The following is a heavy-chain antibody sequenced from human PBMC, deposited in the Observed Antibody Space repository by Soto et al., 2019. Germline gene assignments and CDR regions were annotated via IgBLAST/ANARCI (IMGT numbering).Heavy chain of an antibody. Sequence: ASETLSLTCAVYGGSFSGYYWSWIRQPPGKGLEWIGEINHSGSTNYNPSLKSRVTISVDTSKNQFSLKLSSVTAADTAVYYCARAIRDDYGDLMAQSWCDPWGQGSRVTVSS. J-gene: IGHJ5*02. CDR2: INHSGST. CDR1: GGSFSGYY. D-gene: IGHD4-17*01. CDR3: ARAIRDDYGDLMAQSWCDP. V-gene: IGHV4-34*01.